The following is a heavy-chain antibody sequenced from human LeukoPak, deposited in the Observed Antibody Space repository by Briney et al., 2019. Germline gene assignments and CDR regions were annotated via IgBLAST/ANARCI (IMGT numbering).Heavy chain of an antibody. V-gene: IGHV3-53*01. Sequence: PGGSLRLSCAASGFTFRSYAMHWVRQAPGKGLEWVSVIFGAGTTYYADSVKGRFTISRDNSKNTLYLQMNSLRAEDTAVYYCARAIQFGGYFDYWGQGTLVTVST. CDR1: GFTFRSYA. J-gene: IGHJ4*02. CDR2: IFGAGTT. CDR3: ARAIQFGGYFDY. D-gene: IGHD2-15*01.